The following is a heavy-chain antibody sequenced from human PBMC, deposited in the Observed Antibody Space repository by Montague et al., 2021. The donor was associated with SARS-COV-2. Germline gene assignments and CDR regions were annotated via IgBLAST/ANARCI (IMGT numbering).Heavy chain of an antibody. CDR2: IYWDDDK. CDR1: GFSLSTSGVG. J-gene: IGHJ4*02. D-gene: IGHD3-22*01. V-gene: IGHV2-5*02. Sequence: PALVKPTQTLTLTCTFSGFSLSTSGVGVGWIRQPPGKALEWLALIYWDDDKRYSPSLKSRLTITKDTSKNQVVLTMTNMDPVDTATYYCAHRVVVFTGPVFDCWGQGTLVTVSS. CDR3: AHRVVVFTGPVFDC.